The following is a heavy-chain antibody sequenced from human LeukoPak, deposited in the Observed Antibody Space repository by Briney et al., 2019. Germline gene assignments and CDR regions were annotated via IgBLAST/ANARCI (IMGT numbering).Heavy chain of an antibody. J-gene: IGHJ3*02. Sequence: GESLKISCKGSGYSFTSYWIGWVRQMPGKGLEWMGIIYPGDSDTRYSPSFQGQVTISADKSISTAYLQWSNLKASDTAMYYCARGYCSGGSCYDAFDIWGQGTMVTVSS. CDR2: IYPGDSDT. D-gene: IGHD2-15*01. CDR3: ARGYCSGGSCYDAFDI. CDR1: GYSFTSYW. V-gene: IGHV5-51*01.